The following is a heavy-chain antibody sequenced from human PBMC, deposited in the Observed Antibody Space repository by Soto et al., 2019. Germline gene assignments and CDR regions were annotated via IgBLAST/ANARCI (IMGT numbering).Heavy chain of an antibody. CDR1: GDSISSGDYY. CDR2: TYHSGRT. CDR3: ARRHYCDSSGYADALDI. V-gene: IGHV4-30-4*01. D-gene: IGHD3-22*01. J-gene: IGHJ3*02. Sequence: QVHLQESGPGLVEPSQTLSLTCTVSGDSISSGDYYWSWIRQSPDKGLEWIGYTYHSGRTYYKPSLKIRVTISADTSRNQFALKLSSVTAADTAVYYCARRHYCDSSGYADALDIWGEGTSVTVSS.